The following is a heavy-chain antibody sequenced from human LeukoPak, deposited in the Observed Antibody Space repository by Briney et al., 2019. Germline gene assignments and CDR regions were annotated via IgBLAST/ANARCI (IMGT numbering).Heavy chain of an antibody. D-gene: IGHD3-22*01. V-gene: IGHV1-2*06. CDR3: VLYDSSGYYYFDY. CDR1: GYTFTGYY. J-gene: IGHJ4*02. CDR2: INPNSGGT. Sequence: ASVKVSCKASGYTFTGYYMHWVRQAPGQGLELMGRINPNSGGTNYAQKFQGRVTMTRDTSISTAYMELSRLRSDDTAVYYCVLYDSSGYYYFDYWGQGTLVTVSS.